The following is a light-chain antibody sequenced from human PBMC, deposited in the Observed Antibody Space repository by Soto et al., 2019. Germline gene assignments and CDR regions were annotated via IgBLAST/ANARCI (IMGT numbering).Light chain of an antibody. V-gene: IGKV1-5*03. CDR1: QSISSW. CDR2: KAS. J-gene: IGKJ3*01. Sequence: DIQMTQSPSTLSASVGDRVTITCRASQSISSWLAWYQQKPGKAPKLLIYKASTLESGVPSRFSGSGSGTEFTLAISSLQHDDFAGYYCQQSFTCGPGTKVDIK. CDR3: QQSFT.